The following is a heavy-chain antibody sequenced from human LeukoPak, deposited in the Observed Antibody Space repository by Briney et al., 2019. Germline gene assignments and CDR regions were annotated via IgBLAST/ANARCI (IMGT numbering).Heavy chain of an antibody. CDR2: VGHSGDTT. V-gene: IGHV3-23*01. CDR1: GFTFSNYA. D-gene: IGHD4-23*01. CDR3: AKDRPYNYDDNNSGIDY. J-gene: IGHJ4*02. Sequence: GGSLRLSCAASGFTFSNYAMSWVRQAPGKGLEWVSVVGHSGDTTYYADSAKGRFTISRDNSRNTVYLQMISLRAEDTAVYYCAKDRPYNYDDNNSGIDYWGQGTLVTVSS.